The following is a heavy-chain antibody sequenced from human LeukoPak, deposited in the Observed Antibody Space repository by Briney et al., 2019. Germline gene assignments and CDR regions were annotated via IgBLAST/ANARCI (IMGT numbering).Heavy chain of an antibody. V-gene: IGHV4-39*06. CDR3: XXXXXDFWSGYKYYFDY. Sequence: SETLSLTCTVSGGPISSSSYYWGWIRQPPGKGLEWIGSIYYSGSTYYNPSLKSRVTISVDTSKNQFPLKLSSVTAADTAVYXXXXXXXDFWSGYKYYFDYWGQGTLVTVSS. D-gene: IGHD3-3*01. CDR1: GGPISSSSYY. CDR2: IYYSGST. J-gene: IGHJ4*02.